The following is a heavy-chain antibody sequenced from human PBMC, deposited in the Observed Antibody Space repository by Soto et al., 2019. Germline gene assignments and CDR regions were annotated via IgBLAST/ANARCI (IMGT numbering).Heavy chain of an antibody. D-gene: IGHD3-3*01. V-gene: IGHV4-4*02. CDR1: GGSISSSNW. Sequence: PSETLSLTCAVSGGSISSSNWWSWVRQPPGKGLEWIGEIYHSGSTNYNPSLKSRVTISVDKSKNQFSLKLSSVTAADTAVYYCARDENDFWSGPRQYGMDVWGQGTTVTVSS. CDR2: IYHSGST. CDR3: ARDENDFWSGPRQYGMDV. J-gene: IGHJ6*02.